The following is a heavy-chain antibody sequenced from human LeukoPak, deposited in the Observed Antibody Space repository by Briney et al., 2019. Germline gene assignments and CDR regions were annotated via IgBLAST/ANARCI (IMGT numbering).Heavy chain of an antibody. D-gene: IGHD3-22*01. CDR2: ISSNGDST. CDR3: VKSWYYYDSSGSWFDP. CDR1: GFTFSSYA. J-gene: IGHJ5*02. V-gene: IGHV3-64D*06. Sequence: GGSLRLSCSASGFTFSSYAMHWVRQTPGKGLEYVSAISSNGDSTYYADSVKGRFTISRDNSKNTLYLQMSSLRAEDTAVYYCVKSWYYYDSSGSWFDPWGQGTLVTVSS.